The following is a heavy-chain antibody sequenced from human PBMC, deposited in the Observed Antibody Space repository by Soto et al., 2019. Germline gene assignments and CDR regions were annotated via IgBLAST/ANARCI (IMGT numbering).Heavy chain of an antibody. CDR2: ISVYNGNR. D-gene: IGHD1-20*01. CDR1: GYIFSTYG. J-gene: IGHJ4*02. CDR3: ARDEKWVTGSMGGY. V-gene: IGHV1-18*04. Sequence: QVQLVQSGAEVKEPGASVKVSCRASGYIFSTYGISWVRQAPGQGLEWMGWISVYNGNRNYAQKLQGRVTMTTDTSTSTAYMELTSLRSDDTAVYYCARDEKWVTGSMGGYWGQGTMVTVNS.